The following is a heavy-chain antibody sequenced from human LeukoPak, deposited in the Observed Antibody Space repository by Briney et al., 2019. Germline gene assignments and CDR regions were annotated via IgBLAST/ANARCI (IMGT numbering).Heavy chain of an antibody. D-gene: IGHD6-13*01. CDR3: ARDLRYSSSWYGAFDI. J-gene: IGHJ3*02. CDR1: GGSISRGNFF. Sequence: SQTLSLTCTVSGGSISRGNFFWNWIRQRPGKGLEWIGFIRNSASAFYNTSLRSRATISVDTSKNQVSLNLTSVTAADTAVYYCARDLRYSSSWYGAFDIWGQGTMATVSS. CDR2: IRNSASA. V-gene: IGHV4-31*03.